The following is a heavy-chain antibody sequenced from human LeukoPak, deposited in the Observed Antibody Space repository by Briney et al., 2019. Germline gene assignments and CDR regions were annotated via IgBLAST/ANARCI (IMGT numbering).Heavy chain of an antibody. CDR1: GFTFSSYA. CDR3: AKDIRYSGSSSYFDY. V-gene: IGHV3-23*01. Sequence: PGGSLRLACAASGFTFSSYAMSWVRQAPGKGLEWVSAISGSGGSTYYADSVKGRFTISRDNSKNTLYLQMNSLRAEDTAVYYCAKDIRYSGSSSYFDYWGQGTLVTVSS. J-gene: IGHJ4*02. D-gene: IGHD1-26*01. CDR2: ISGSGGST.